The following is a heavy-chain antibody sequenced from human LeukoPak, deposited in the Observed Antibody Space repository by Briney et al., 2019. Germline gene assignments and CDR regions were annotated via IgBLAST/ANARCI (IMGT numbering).Heavy chain of an antibody. D-gene: IGHD6-13*01. Sequence: PGGSLRLSCAASGFTVSSNYMSWVRQAPGKGLEWVSVIYSGGSTYYADSVKGRFTISRDNPKNTLYLQMNSLRAEDTAVYYCARVLPAAGTLGYWGQGTLVTVSS. J-gene: IGHJ4*02. CDR3: ARVLPAAGTLGY. V-gene: IGHV3-66*01. CDR2: IYSGGST. CDR1: GFTVSSNY.